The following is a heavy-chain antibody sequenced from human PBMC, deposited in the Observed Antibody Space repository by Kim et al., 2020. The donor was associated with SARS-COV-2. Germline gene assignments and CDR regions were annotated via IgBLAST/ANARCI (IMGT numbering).Heavy chain of an antibody. CDR3: ARGHDYYDSSGYYQTHWYFDL. CDR2: IYYSGST. V-gene: IGHV4-59*13. D-gene: IGHD3-22*01. CDR1: GGSISSYY. Sequence: SETLSLTCTVSGGSISSYYWSWIRQPPGKGLEWIGYIYYSGSTNYNPSLKSRVTISVDTSKNQFSLKLSSVTAADTAVYYCARGHDYYDSSGYYQTHWYFDLWGRGTLVTVSS. J-gene: IGHJ2*01.